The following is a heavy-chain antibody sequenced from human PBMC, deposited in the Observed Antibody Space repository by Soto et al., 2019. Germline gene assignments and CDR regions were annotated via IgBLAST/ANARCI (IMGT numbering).Heavy chain of an antibody. CDR2: IKQDGSEK. J-gene: IGHJ3*02. D-gene: IGHD6-19*01. CDR3: ARDLSSGWFDAFDI. V-gene: IGHV3-7*01. CDR1: GFTFSSYW. Sequence: GGSLRLSCAASGFTFSSYWMSWVRQAPGKGLEWVANIKQDGSEKYYVDSVKGRFTISRDNAKNSLYLQMNSLRAEDTAVYYCARDLSSGWFDAFDIWGQGTMVTVSS.